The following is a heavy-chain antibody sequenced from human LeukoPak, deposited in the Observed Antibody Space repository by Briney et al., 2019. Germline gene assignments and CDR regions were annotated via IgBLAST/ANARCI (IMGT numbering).Heavy chain of an antibody. CDR2: IYYSGGP. Sequence: SETLSLTCTVSGGSISSYYWSWIRQSPGKGLEWIGYIYYSGGPNYNPSLKSRVTISVDTSKNQFSLKLSSVTAADTAVYYCARSNFSSSWDLWGQGTLVTVSS. D-gene: IGHD6-13*01. J-gene: IGHJ4*02. V-gene: IGHV4-59*08. CDR1: GGSISSYY. CDR3: ARSNFSSSWDL.